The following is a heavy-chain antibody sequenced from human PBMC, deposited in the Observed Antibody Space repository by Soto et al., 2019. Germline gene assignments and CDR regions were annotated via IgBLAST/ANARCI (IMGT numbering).Heavy chain of an antibody. CDR1: GFTFSSYG. Sequence: QVQLVESGGGVVQPGRSLRLSCAASGFTFSSYGMHWVRQAPGKGLEWVAVISYDGSNKYYADSVKGGFTISRDNYKNTLYVQMNCLRAEDTAVYYCAKERTYYDFWSGYFIVERGFDYWGQGTLVTVSS. J-gene: IGHJ4*02. V-gene: IGHV3-30*18. CDR3: AKERTYYDFWSGYFIVERGFDY. CDR2: ISYDGSNK. D-gene: IGHD3-3*01.